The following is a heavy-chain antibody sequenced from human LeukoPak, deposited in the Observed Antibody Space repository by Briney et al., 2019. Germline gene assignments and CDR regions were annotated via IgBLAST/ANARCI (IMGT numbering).Heavy chain of an antibody. Sequence: PGGSLRLSCAASGFTFSSYAMTWVRRAPGKGLEWVSGISGSGGSTYYADSVKGRFTISRDNSKNTLYLQMNSLRAEDTAVYYCAIGQQWLDYWGQVTLVTVSS. CDR3: AIGQQWLDY. CDR2: ISGSGGST. J-gene: IGHJ4*02. V-gene: IGHV3-23*01. CDR1: GFTFSSYA. D-gene: IGHD6-19*01.